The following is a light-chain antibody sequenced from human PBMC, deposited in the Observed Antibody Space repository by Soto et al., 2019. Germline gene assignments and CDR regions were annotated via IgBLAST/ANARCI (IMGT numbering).Light chain of an antibody. V-gene: IGKV1-5*03. CDR3: QQYNTYST. J-gene: IGKJ1*01. CDR1: QNINNW. Sequence: DIQMTQSPSTLSASVGDRVTITCRASQNINNWLAWYQQKPGKAPKLLIYKASSLESGVPSRFSGSGSGTEFTLTISSLQPDDFATYYCQQYNTYSTFAQGTKVDIK. CDR2: KAS.